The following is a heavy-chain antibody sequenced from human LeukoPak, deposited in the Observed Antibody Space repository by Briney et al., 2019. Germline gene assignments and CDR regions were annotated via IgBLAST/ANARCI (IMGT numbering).Heavy chain of an antibody. CDR2: ISYDGSNK. CDR1: GFTFSSYG. J-gene: IGHJ4*02. CDR3: AKILLVWDQLGDY. D-gene: IGHD2-21*02. V-gene: IGHV3-30*18. Sequence: GGSLRLSCAASGFTFSSYGMHWVRQAPGKGLEWVAVISYDGSNKYYADSVKGRFTISRDNSKNTLYLQMNSLRAEDTAVYYCAKILLVWDQLGDYWGQGTLVTVSS.